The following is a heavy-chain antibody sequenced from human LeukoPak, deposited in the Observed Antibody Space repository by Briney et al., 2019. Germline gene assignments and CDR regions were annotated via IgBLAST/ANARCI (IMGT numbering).Heavy chain of an antibody. J-gene: IGHJ4*02. V-gene: IGHV1-58*01. D-gene: IGHD3-10*01. CDR1: GFTFSSSA. CDR2: IVVGSGNT. CDR3: AAVRSPYYGSGSSSYFDY. Sequence: GTSVKVSCKASGFTFSSSAVQWVRQARGQRLEWIGWIVVGSGNTNYAQKFQERVTITRDMSTSTAYMELSSLRSEDTAVYYCAAVRSPYYGSGSSSYFDYWGQGTLVTVSS.